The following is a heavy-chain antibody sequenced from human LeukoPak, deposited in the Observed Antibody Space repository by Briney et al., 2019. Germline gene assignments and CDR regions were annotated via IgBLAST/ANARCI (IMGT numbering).Heavy chain of an antibody. CDR2: IHQDGRT. Sequence: SETMSLTCTVSGGSICGSRTWVWVRQPPGSGPELISYIHQDGRTASNPSLKGRVTMSLDTSTNQFSLKVNSVTAADTAFYYCARVLTAAGLDFWGQGVLVSISS. J-gene: IGHJ4*02. CDR1: GGSICGSRT. D-gene: IGHD6-25*01. V-gene: IGHV4-39*07. CDR3: ARVLTAAGLDF.